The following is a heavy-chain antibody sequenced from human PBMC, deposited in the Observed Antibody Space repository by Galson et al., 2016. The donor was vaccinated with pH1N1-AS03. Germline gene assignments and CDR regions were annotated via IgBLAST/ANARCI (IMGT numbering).Heavy chain of an antibody. J-gene: IGHJ4*02. D-gene: IGHD3-22*01. CDR3: ARTNYYHSSGDY. Sequence: SVKVSCKASGYTFTNYAVHWVRQAPGQRLEWMGWINADNTDTKYSQKFQDRVTITRDTFATTAYMELSSLRSEDTAVYYCARTNYYHSSGDYWGPGTLVTVSS. V-gene: IGHV1-3*01. CDR2: INADNTDT. CDR1: GYTFTNYA.